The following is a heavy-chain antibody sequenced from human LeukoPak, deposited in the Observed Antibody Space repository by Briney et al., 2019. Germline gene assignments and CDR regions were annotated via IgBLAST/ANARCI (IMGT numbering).Heavy chain of an antibody. CDR1: GFTFSSYS. CDR3: AGAPYDSSGYYYY. Sequence: GGSLRLSCAASGFTFSSYSMNWVRQAPGKGLEWVSSISSSSSYIYYADSVKGRFTISRDDAKNSLYLQMNSLRAEDTAVYYCAGAPYDSSGYYYYWGQGTLVTVSS. D-gene: IGHD3-22*01. J-gene: IGHJ4*02. CDR2: ISSSSSYI. V-gene: IGHV3-21*01.